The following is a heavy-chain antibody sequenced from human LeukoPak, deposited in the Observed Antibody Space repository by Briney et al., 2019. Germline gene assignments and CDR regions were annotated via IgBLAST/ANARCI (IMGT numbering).Heavy chain of an antibody. V-gene: IGHV3-74*01. CDR2: INSDGSST. Sequence: GGSLRLSCAASGFTFSSYWMHWVRQAPGKGLVWVSRINSDGSSTSYADSVKDRFTISRDNAKNTLYLQMNSLRAEDTAVYYCASHTIFGVVIRNYWGQGTLVTVSS. J-gene: IGHJ4*02. CDR3: ASHTIFGVVIRNY. D-gene: IGHD3-3*01. CDR1: GFTFSSYW.